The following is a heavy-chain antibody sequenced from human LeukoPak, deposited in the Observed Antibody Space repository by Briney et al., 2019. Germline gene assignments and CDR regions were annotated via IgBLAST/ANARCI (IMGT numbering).Heavy chain of an antibody. V-gene: IGHV4-4*07. CDR3: ARGVAAAVPYYYYMDV. Sequence: SETLSLTCTVSGGSISSYYWSWIRQPAGKGLEWIGRIYTSGSTNYNPSLKSRVTMSVDTSKNQFSLKLSSVTAADTAVYYCARGVAAAVPYYYYMDVWGTGTTVTVSS. CDR1: GGSISSYY. D-gene: IGHD6-13*01. CDR2: IYTSGST. J-gene: IGHJ6*03.